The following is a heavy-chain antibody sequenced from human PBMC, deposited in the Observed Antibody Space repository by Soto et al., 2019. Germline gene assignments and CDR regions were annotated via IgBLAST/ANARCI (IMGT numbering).Heavy chain of an antibody. CDR2: INHSGST. CDR3: ARGTISGYGMDV. CDR1: GGSFSGYY. Sequence: SETLSLTCAVYGGSFSGYYWSWIRQPPGKGLEWIGEINHSGSTNYNPSLKSRVTISVDTFKNQFSLKLSSVTAADTAVYYCARGTISGYGMDVWGQGTTVTVSS. J-gene: IGHJ6*02. V-gene: IGHV4-34*01. D-gene: IGHD3-9*01.